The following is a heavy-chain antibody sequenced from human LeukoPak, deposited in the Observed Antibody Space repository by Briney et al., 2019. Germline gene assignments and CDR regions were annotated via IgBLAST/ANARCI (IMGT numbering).Heavy chain of an antibody. CDR3: ARAPSEIGGYYPEYFRH. J-gene: IGHJ1*01. D-gene: IGHD3-22*01. Sequence: PGGSPRLSCAASGFTFSTYWMHWVRQAPGKGLVWVSRIKSDGGTNYAGSVKGRFTISRDNAKKTVSLQMNSLRPEDTGVYYCARAPSEIGGYYPEYFRHWGQGTLVTVSS. CDR1: GFTFSTYW. CDR2: IKSDGGT. V-gene: IGHV3-74*01.